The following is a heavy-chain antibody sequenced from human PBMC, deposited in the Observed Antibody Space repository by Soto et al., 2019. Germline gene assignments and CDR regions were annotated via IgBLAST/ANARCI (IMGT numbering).Heavy chain of an antibody. J-gene: IGHJ4*02. CDR2: ISGSGGDT. CDR1: GFTFSNFA. V-gene: IGHV3-23*01. D-gene: IGHD3-16*02. CDR3: AKDRYTYNTAGFDY. Sequence: GGSLRLSCAVSGFTFSNFAMSWVRQAPGKGLEWVSAISGSGGDTWYKDSVEGRFTISRDNSKNTLFLHLSSLRSEDTAIYYCAKDRYTYNTAGFDYWGQGTLVTVSS.